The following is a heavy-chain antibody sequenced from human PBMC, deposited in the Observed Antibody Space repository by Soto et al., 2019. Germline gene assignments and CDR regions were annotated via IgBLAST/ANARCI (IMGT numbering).Heavy chain of an antibody. CDR3: AKVPFRPDDSSGYGWFDP. CDR2: ISGSGGST. D-gene: IGHD3-22*01. CDR1: GFTFSSYA. Sequence: GGSLRLSCAASGFTFSSYAMSWVRQAPGKGLEWVSAISGSGGSTYYADSVKGRFTISRDNSKNTLYLQMNSLRAEDTAVYYCAKVPFRPDDSSGYGWFDPWGQGTLVTGSS. V-gene: IGHV3-23*01. J-gene: IGHJ5*02.